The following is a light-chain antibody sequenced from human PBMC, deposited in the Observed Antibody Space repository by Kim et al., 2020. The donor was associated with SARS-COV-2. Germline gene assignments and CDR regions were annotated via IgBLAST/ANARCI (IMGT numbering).Light chain of an antibody. J-gene: IGLJ2*01. CDR1: SSNIGRNT. V-gene: IGLV1-44*01. Sequence: QSALTQPPSASGTPGQRVTISCSGSSSNIGRNTIHWYQQLPGTAPKLLMYSNNQRPSGVPDRFSGSKSGTSASLAISGLQSEDEADYYCAAWDDSLNGVIFGGGTQLTVL. CDR2: SNN. CDR3: AAWDDSLNGVI.